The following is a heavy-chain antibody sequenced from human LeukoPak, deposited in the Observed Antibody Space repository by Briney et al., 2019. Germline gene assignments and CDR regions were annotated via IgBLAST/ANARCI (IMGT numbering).Heavy chain of an antibody. CDR3: AKEMTTVTAFDS. D-gene: IGHD4-17*01. Sequence: GRSLRLSCAASGFTFSSYGMHWVRQAPGKGLEWVAVISYDGSNKYYADSVKGRFTISRDNSKNTLYLQMNSLRAEDTAVYYCAKEMTTVTAFDSWGQGTLVTVSS. V-gene: IGHV3-30*18. CDR1: GFTFSSYG. CDR2: ISYDGSNK. J-gene: IGHJ4*02.